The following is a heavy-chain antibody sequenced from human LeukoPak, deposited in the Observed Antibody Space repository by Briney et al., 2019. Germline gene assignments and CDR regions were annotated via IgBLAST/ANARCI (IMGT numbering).Heavy chain of an antibody. J-gene: IGHJ3*02. Sequence: SQTLSLTCAISGDSVSSNSAAWNWIRQSPSRGLEWLGRTYYRSKWYNDYAVSVKSRIAINPDTSKNQFSLQLNSVTPEDTAVYYCARGVGTRYSGYDAFDIWGQGTVVTVSS. CDR2: TYYRSKWYN. D-gene: IGHD5-12*01. V-gene: IGHV6-1*01. CDR1: GDSVSSNSAA. CDR3: ARGVGTRYSGYDAFDI.